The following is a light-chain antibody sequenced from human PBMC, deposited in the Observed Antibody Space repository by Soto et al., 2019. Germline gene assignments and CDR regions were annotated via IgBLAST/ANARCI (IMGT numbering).Light chain of an antibody. CDR3: TSYTSSTTRVV. Sequence: QSALTQPASVSGSPGQSITISCTGTSSDVGGYDSVSWYQQHPGKAPKLMIYDVSNRPSGVSNRFSGSKSGNTASLIISGLQAEDEADYYCTSYTSSTTRVVFGGGTKLTVL. J-gene: IGLJ2*01. CDR1: SSDVGGYDS. CDR2: DVS. V-gene: IGLV2-14*03.